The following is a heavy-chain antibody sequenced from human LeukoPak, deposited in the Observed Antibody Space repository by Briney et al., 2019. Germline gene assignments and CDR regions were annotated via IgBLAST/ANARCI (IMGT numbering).Heavy chain of an antibody. CDR2: IYYSGST. Sequence: SETLSLTCTVSGGSISRYYWSWIRQPPGKGLEWIGYIYYSGSTNYNPSLKSRVTISVDTSKNQFSLKLSSVTAADTPVYYCARLGALYYHNWFDPWGQGTLVTVSS. D-gene: IGHD3-10*01. J-gene: IGHJ5*02. CDR1: GGSISRYY. V-gene: IGHV4-59*08. CDR3: ARLGALYYHNWFDP.